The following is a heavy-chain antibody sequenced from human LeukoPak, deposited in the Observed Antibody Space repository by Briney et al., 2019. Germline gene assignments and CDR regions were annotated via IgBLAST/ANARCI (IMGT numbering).Heavy chain of an antibody. CDR3: AKDFEGNYPDYFDY. J-gene: IGHJ4*02. V-gene: IGHV3-23*01. D-gene: IGHD1-7*01. Sequence: GGSPRLSCAASGFAFTTYAMTWVRQAPGKGLEWVSGISAGGGITSYADSVKGRFTVSRDNSKNTLYLQMNSLRAEDTAVYYCAKDFEGNYPDYFDYWGQGTLVTVSS. CDR1: GFAFTTYA. CDR2: ISAGGGIT.